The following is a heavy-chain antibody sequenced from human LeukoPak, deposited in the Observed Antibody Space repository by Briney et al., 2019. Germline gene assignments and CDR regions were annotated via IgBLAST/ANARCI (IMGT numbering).Heavy chain of an antibody. CDR2: IYYSGST. D-gene: IGHD2-15*01. Sequence: SETLSLTCTVSGGSISSYYWSWIRQPPGKGLEWIGYIYYSGSTNYNPSLKSRVTISVDTSKNQFSLKLSSVTAADTAVYYCASIVAVPWGLYGMDVWGQGTTVTVSS. CDR3: ASIVAVPWGLYGMDV. V-gene: IGHV4-59*08. J-gene: IGHJ6*02. CDR1: GGSISSYY.